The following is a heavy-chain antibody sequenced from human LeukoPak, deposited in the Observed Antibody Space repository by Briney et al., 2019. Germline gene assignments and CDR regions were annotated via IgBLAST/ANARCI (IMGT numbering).Heavy chain of an antibody. J-gene: IGHJ5*02. CDR1: GFTFSDYY. Sequence: GGSLRLSCVVSGFTFSDYYMSWLRQAPGKGLEWVSYISSDNSTTYYADSVKGRFTVSRDNAKDSLYLQMNSLRAEDTAVYYCARQGYCSRGSCYWSGWFDPWGQGTLVTVSS. CDR2: ISSDNSTT. D-gene: IGHD2-15*01. CDR3: ARQGYCSRGSCYWSGWFDP. V-gene: IGHV3-11*01.